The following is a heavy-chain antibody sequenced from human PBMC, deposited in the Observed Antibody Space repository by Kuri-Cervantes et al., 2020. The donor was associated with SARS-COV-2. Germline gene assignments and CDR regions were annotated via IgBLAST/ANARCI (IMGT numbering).Heavy chain of an antibody. CDR1: GFTFSSYA. Sequence: GESLKISCAASGFTFSSYAMHWVRQAPGKGLEGVAVISYDGSNKYYADSMKGRFTISRDNAKNSVYLQMNSLRDEDTAVYYCARDLRLGKSLDHWGQGTLVTVSS. CDR3: ARDLRLGKSLDH. J-gene: IGHJ5*02. D-gene: IGHD7-27*01. CDR2: ISYDGSNK. V-gene: IGHV3-30-3*01.